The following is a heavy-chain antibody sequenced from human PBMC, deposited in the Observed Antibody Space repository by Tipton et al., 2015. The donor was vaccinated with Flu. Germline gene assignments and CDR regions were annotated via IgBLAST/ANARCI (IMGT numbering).Heavy chain of an antibody. D-gene: IGHD2/OR15-2a*01. J-gene: IGHJ4*02. V-gene: IGHV3-7*01. CDR3: AIFKNPGH. Sequence: SLRLSCAASEFNFNSFAMSWVRQAPGKGLEWVANINEDGSTTYYLGSVRGRFTISRDNARNSVFLQMNSLRVEDTALYYCAIFKNPGHWGQGTLVTVSS. CDR1: EFNFNSFA. CDR2: INEDGSTT.